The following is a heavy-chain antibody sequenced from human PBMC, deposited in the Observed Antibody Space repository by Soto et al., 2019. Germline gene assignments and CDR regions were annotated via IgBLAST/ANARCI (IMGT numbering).Heavy chain of an antibody. D-gene: IGHD6-6*01. J-gene: IGHJ6*02. V-gene: IGHV3-30-3*01. CDR1: GFTFSSYA. CDR3: ARDLEYSSSSPGYYYGMDV. CDR2: ISYDGSNK. Sequence: GGSLRLSCAASGFTFSSYAMHWVRQAPGKGLEWVAVISYDGSNKYYADSVKGRFTISRDNSKNTLYLQMNSLRAEDTAVYYCARDLEYSSSSPGYYYGMDVWGQGTLVTVSS.